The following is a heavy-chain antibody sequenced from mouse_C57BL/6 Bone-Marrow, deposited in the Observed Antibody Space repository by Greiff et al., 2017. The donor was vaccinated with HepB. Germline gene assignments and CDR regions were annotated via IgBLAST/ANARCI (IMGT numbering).Heavy chain of an antibody. CDR2: ISNGGGST. D-gene: IGHD1-1*01. J-gene: IGHJ3*01. Sequence: DVQLVESGGGLVQPGGSLKLSCAASGFTFSDYYMYWVRQTPEKRLEWVAYISNGGGSTYYPDTVKGRFTISRDNAKNTLYLQMSRLKSEDTAMYYCASTVEAWFAYWGQGTLVTVSA. V-gene: IGHV5-12*01. CDR1: GFTFSDYY. CDR3: ASTVEAWFAY.